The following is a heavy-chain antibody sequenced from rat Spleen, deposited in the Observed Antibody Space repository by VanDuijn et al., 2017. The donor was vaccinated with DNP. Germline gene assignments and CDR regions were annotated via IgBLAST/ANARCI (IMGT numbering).Heavy chain of an antibody. CDR1: GYSITSNH. V-gene: IGHV3-1*01. CDR2: ISYSGTT. CDR3: ARHTMGMDY. J-gene: IGHJ2*01. D-gene: IGHD1-7*01. Sequence: EVQLQESGPGLVKPAQSLSLTCSVTGYSITSNHWGWIRKFPGNKMEWIGHISYSGTTSYNPALKSRISITRDTSENQFFLQLNSVTIEDTATYYCARHTMGMDYWGQVVMVTVSP.